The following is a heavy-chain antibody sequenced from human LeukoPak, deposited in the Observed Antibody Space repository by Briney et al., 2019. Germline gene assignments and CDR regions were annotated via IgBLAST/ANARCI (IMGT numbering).Heavy chain of an antibody. D-gene: IGHD3-9*01. Sequence: PSETLSLTCTVSGGSISSSSYYWGWIRQPPGTGLEWIGSIYYSGSTYYNPSLKSRVTMSVDTSKNQFSLKLSSVTAADTAVYYCARGISLAPDILTGYWRSYYYYYMDVWGKGTTVTISS. CDR2: IYYSGST. CDR3: ARGISLAPDILTGYWRSYYYYYMDV. CDR1: GGSISSSSYY. J-gene: IGHJ6*03. V-gene: IGHV4-39*07.